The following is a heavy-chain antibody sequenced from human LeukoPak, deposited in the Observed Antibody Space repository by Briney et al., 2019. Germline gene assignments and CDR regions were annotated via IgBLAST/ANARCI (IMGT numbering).Heavy chain of an antibody. D-gene: IGHD3-22*01. Sequence: PGGSLRLSCAASGFVFSDESMNWVRQAPGKGLEWVSAISGGAGSTYYADSVKGRFTISRDNSKNTLYLQMNSLRAEDTAIYYCAKLGWAGSYYDSSGYFWGQGTLVTVSS. CDR3: AKLGWAGSYYDSSGYF. CDR2: ISGGAGST. CDR1: GFVFSDES. V-gene: IGHV3-23*01. J-gene: IGHJ4*02.